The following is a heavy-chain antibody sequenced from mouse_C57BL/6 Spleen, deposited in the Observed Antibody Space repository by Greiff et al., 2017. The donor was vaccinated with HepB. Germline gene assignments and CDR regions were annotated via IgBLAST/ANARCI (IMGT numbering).Heavy chain of an antibody. D-gene: IGHD3-1*01. Sequence: LQESGPELVKPGASVKLSCKASGYTFTSYDINWVKQRLGQGLEWMGWNYPRDGSTKYNEKFKGKPKLTVDTSSSTAYMELHSLTSEDSAVYFCASGLYFDVWGTGTTVTVSS. CDR3: ASGLYFDV. CDR1: GYTFTSYD. CDR2: NYPRDGST. V-gene: IGHV1-85*01. J-gene: IGHJ1*03.